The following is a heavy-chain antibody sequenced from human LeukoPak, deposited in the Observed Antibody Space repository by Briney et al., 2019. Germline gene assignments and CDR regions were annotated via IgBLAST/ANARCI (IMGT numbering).Heavy chain of an antibody. CDR1: GYTFTDYY. Sequence: ASVKVSCKASGYTFTDYYVHWVRQAPGQGLEWVGSISTKNGYTKLAQKFQGRVAMTKDTSANTIYMDLKSLTFDDTAVYYCAREKLWFGEFPFDNWGQGTLVSVSS. D-gene: IGHD3-10*01. J-gene: IGHJ4*02. CDR3: AREKLWFGEFPFDN. CDR2: ISTKNGYT. V-gene: IGHV1-2*02.